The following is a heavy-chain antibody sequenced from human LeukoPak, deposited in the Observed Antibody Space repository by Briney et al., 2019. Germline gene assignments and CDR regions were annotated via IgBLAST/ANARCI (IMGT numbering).Heavy chain of an antibody. CDR3: ARGRFGLRWPYYFDY. CDR1: TYSISSGYY. CDR2: INHNGNT. Sequence: ASETLSLTCTVSTYSISSGYYWGWIRQPPGKGLEWIGNINHNGNTYYNPSLKSRVTISVDTSKKQFSLKLSSVTAADTAVYYCARGRFGLRWPYYFDYWGQGTLVTVSS. J-gene: IGHJ4*02. D-gene: IGHD4-23*01. V-gene: IGHV4-38-2*02.